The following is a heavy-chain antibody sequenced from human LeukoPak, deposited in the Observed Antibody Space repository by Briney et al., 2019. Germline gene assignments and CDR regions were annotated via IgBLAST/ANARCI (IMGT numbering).Heavy chain of an antibody. CDR1: GFTFSDYY. D-gene: IGHD3-3*01. CDR2: ISSSGSTI. CDR3: ARDSYDSWSGYYPLYYWYMDV. V-gene: IGHV3-11*01. J-gene: IGHJ6*03. Sequence: GGSLRLSCAASGFTFSDYYVSWIRQAPGKGLEWVSYISSSGSTIYYADSVKGRFTISRDNAKNSLYLQMNSLRAEDTAVYYCARDSYDSWSGYYPLYYWYMDVWGKGTTVTVSS.